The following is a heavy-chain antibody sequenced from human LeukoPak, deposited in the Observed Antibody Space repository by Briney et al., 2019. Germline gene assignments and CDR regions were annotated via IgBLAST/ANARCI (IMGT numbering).Heavy chain of an antibody. CDR1: GFTFDDYA. CDR2: ISWNSGSI. D-gene: IGHD1-14*01. J-gene: IGHJ4*02. CDR3: AKESYAGNYVDY. V-gene: IGHV3-9*01. Sequence: GGSLRLSCAASGFTFDDYAMHWVRQAPGKGLEWVSGISWNSGSIGYADSVKGRLTISRDNAKNSLYLQMNSLRAEDTALYYCAKESYAGNYVDYWGQGTLVTVSS.